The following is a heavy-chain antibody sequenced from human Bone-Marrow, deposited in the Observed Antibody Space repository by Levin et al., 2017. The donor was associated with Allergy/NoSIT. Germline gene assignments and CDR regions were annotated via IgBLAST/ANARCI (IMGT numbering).Heavy chain of an antibody. J-gene: IGHJ6*02. D-gene: IGHD5-12*01. Sequence: SQTLSLTCAISGDSVSSNGATWNWIRQSPSRGLEWLGRTYFRSRWSHDYPSSVQGRVTINADTSQNQFPLELNAATPEDTGVYYCARALVATLYGMDIWGQGTTVTVSS. CDR3: ARALVATLYGMDI. CDR1: GDSVSSNGAT. CDR2: TYFRSRWSH. V-gene: IGHV6-1*01.